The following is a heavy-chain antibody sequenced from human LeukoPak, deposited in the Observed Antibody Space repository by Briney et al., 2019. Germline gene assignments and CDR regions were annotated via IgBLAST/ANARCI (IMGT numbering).Heavy chain of an antibody. V-gene: IGHV1-2*02. J-gene: IGHJ3*02. CDR3: ARAREESTGNYDAFDI. CDR1: GYTFTGHH. CDR2: IKPDSGDT. D-gene: IGHD1-1*01. Sequence: GASVKVSFKASGYTFTGHHMHWVRQAPGQGLEWMGWIKPDSGDTNYAQRFHGRVTMTRDKSITTAYMELSRVRYDDTAVYYCARAREESTGNYDAFDIWGQGTMVTVSS.